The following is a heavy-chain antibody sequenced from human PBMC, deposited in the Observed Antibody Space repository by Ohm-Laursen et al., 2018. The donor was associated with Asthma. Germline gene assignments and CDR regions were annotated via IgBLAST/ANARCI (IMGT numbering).Heavy chain of an antibody. CDR1: GGTFSSYA. V-gene: IGHV1-69*13. Sequence: GASVKVSCKASGGTFSSYAISWVRQAPGQGLEWMGGIIPIFGTANYAQKFQGRVTITADESTSTAYMELSSLRSGDTAVYYCARDTGYSGYDSYYYGMDVWGQGTTVTVSS. J-gene: IGHJ6*02. CDR3: ARDTGYSGYDSYYYGMDV. D-gene: IGHD5-12*01. CDR2: IIPIFGTA.